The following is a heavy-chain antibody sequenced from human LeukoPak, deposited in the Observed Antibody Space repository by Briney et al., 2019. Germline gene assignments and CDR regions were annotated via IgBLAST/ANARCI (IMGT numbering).Heavy chain of an antibody. V-gene: IGHV4-39*07. CDR1: GGSISSSSYY. CDR2: IYYSGST. D-gene: IGHD3-10*01. J-gene: IGHJ5*02. Sequence: SETLSLTCTVSGGSISSSSYYWGWIRQPPGKGLEWIGSIYYSGSTYYNPSLKSRVTISVDTSKNQFSLKLSSVTAADTAVYYCARSWFGLNWFNPWGQGTLVTVSS. CDR3: ARSWFGLNWFNP.